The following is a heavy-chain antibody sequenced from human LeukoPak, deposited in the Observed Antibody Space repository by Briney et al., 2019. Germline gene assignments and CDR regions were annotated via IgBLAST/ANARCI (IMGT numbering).Heavy chain of an antibody. Sequence: GGSLRLSCAASGFTFSSYAMSWVRQAPGKGLEWVSAISGSGGSTYYADSVKGRFTISRDNAKNSLYLQMNSLRAEDTAVYYCARAGGLLRYFDWLFEAYFDYWGQGTLVTVSS. CDR3: ARAGGLLRYFDWLFEAYFDY. CDR2: ISGSGGST. D-gene: IGHD3-9*01. CDR1: GFTFSSYA. J-gene: IGHJ4*02. V-gene: IGHV3-23*01.